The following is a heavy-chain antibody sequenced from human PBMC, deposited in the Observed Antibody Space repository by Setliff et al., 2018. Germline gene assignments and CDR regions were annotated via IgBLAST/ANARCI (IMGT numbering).Heavy chain of an antibody. J-gene: IGHJ6*03. CDR3: ARAISGWYSAFYYYMDV. CDR1: GGSISSGSDY. CDR2: IYTSGST. V-gene: IGHV4-61*09. Sequence: SETLSLTCSVSGGSISSGSDYWTWIRQPAGKGLEWIGHIYTSGSTNYNPSLKSRVTISVDTSKNQFSLKLSSVTAADTAVYYCARAISGWYSAFYYYMDVWSKGTTVTVSS. D-gene: IGHD6-19*01.